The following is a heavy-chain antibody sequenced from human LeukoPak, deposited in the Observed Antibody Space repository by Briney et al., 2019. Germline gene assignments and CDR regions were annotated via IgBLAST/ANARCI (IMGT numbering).Heavy chain of an antibody. Sequence: GASVKVSCKASGYTFSGYYLHWVRQAPGQGLEWMGWINPNSGGTNSAQKFQGRVTMTRDTSIITAYMELSRLRSDDTAMYFCARGYYDSSDYEYFQHWGQGTLVTVSS. V-gene: IGHV1-2*02. D-gene: IGHD3-22*01. J-gene: IGHJ1*01. CDR2: INPNSGGT. CDR3: ARGYYDSSDYEYFQH. CDR1: GYTFSGYY.